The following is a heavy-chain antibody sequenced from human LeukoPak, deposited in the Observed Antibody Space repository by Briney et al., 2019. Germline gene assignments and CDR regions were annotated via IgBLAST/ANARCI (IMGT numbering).Heavy chain of an antibody. D-gene: IGHD6-13*01. Sequence: GASVKVSCKASGYTFTSYDINWVRQATGQGLEWMGWMNPNSGNTNYAQKLQGRVTMTTDTSTSTAYMELRSLRSDDTAVYYCARLGIAAAAHYFDYWGQGTLVTVSS. CDR3: ARLGIAAAAHYFDY. CDR2: MNPNSGNT. J-gene: IGHJ4*02. V-gene: IGHV1-18*01. CDR1: GYTFTSYD.